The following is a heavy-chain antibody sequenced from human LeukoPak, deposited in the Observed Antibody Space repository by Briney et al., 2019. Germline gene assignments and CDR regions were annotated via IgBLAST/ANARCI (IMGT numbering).Heavy chain of an antibody. CDR2: IIPILGIA. CDR1: GGTFSSYA. D-gene: IGHD3-22*01. V-gene: IGHV1-69*04. J-gene: IGHJ4*02. Sequence: ASVKVPCKASGGTFSSYAISWVRQAPGQVLEWMGRIIPILGIANYAQKFQGRVTITADKSTSTAYMELSSLRSEDTAVYYCARDPNYDSSGPQGYWGQGTLVTVSS. CDR3: ARDPNYDSSGPQGY.